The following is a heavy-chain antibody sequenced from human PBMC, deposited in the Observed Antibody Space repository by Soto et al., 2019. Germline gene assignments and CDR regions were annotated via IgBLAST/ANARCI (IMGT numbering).Heavy chain of an antibody. V-gene: IGHV3-21*01. D-gene: IGHD6-19*01. CDR3: ARGIAVGGYAFDI. J-gene: IGHJ3*02. CDR2: ISSSSSYI. Sequence: EVQLAESGGGLVKPGGSLRLSCAASGFTFSSYSMNWVRQAPGKGLEWVSSISSSSSYIYYADSVKGRFTISRDNAKNSLYLQMNSLRAEDTAVYYCARGIAVGGYAFDIWGQGTMVTVSS. CDR1: GFTFSSYS.